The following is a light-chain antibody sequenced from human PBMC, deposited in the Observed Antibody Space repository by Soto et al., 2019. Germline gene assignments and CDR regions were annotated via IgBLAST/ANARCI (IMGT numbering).Light chain of an antibody. V-gene: IGLV1-40*01. CDR3: QSYDRSFSGV. CDR1: SSNIGADFD. J-gene: IGLJ1*01. CDR2: GNT. Sequence: QSVLTQPPSVSGAPGQRITISCTGSSSNIGADFDVYWYQQLPGAAPKLLIYGNTNRPSGVPDRFSGSKSGTSAALAITGLQAEDEADYYCQSYDRSFSGVFGTGTKLTVL.